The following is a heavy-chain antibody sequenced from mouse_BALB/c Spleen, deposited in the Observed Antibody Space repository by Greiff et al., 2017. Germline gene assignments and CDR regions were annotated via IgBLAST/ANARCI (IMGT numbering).Heavy chain of an antibody. V-gene: IGHV5-17*02. D-gene: IGHD1-1*01. J-gene: IGHJ1*01. Sequence: EVKLEESGGGLVQPGGSRKLSCAASGFTFSSFGMHWVRQAPEKGLEWVAYISSGSSTIYYADTVKGRFTISRDNPKNTLFLQMTSLRSEDTAMYYCARWGYGHWYCDVWGAGTTVTVSS. CDR3: ARWGYGHWYCDV. CDR2: ISSGSSTI. CDR1: GFTFSSFG.